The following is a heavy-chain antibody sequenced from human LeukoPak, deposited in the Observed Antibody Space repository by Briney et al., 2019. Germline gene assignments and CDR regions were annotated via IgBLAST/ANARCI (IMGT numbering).Heavy chain of an antibody. D-gene: IGHD5-18*01. CDR1: GFTFSDYY. V-gene: IGHV3-11*01. CDR2: ISSSGSTI. CDR3: AKEGYSYGPDAFDI. Sequence: PGGSLRLSCAASGFTFSDYYMIWIRQAPGKGLEWISYISSSGSTIYYADSVKGRFTISRDNAKKALYLQMNSLRAEDTAVYYCAKEGYSYGPDAFDIWGQGTMVTVSS. J-gene: IGHJ3*02.